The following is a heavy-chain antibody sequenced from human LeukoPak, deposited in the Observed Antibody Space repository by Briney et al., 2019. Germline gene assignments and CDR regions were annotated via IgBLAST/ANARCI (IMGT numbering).Heavy chain of an antibody. Sequence: SETLSLTCTVSGYSISSGYYWGWIRQPPGKGLEWIGSIYHSGSTYYNPSLKSRVTISVDTSKNQFSLKLSSVTAADTAVYYCARLGGATKAFDIWGQGTMVTVSS. J-gene: IGHJ3*02. V-gene: IGHV4-38-2*02. CDR1: GYSISSGYY. CDR3: ARLGGATKAFDI. D-gene: IGHD1-26*01. CDR2: IYHSGST.